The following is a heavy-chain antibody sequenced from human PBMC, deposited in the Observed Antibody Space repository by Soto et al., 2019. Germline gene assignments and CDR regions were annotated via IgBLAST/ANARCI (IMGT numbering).Heavy chain of an antibody. CDR3: ARVPTPTYGDSDKNNWFDP. Sequence: SVKVSCKASGGTFSSYRINWVRQAPGQGLEWVGGIVPIYRTADYAQKFQGRVTITADESARTAYMELRSLRSDDTAVYYCARVPTPTYGDSDKNNWFDPWGQGTLVTVSS. V-gene: IGHV1-69*13. CDR1: GGTFSSYR. CDR2: IVPIYRTA. D-gene: IGHD4-17*01. J-gene: IGHJ5*02.